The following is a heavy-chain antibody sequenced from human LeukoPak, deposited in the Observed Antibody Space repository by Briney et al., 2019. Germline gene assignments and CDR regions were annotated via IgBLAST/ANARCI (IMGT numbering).Heavy chain of an antibody. V-gene: IGHV4-34*01. CDR3: ARARRYYYGMDV. CDR1: GGSFSGYY. J-gene: IGHJ6*02. Sequence: SETLSLTCAVYGGSFSGYYWSWIRQPPGKGLEWIGEINHSGSTNYNPSLKSRVTISVDTSKNQFSLKLSSVTAADTAVYYCARARRYYYGMDVWGQGTTVTVSS. CDR2: INHSGST.